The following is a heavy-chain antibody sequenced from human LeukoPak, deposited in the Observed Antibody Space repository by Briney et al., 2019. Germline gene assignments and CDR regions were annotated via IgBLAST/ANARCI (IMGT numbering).Heavy chain of an antibody. CDR2: IYTSGST. J-gene: IGHJ4*02. D-gene: IGHD3-22*01. CDR1: GGSISSYY. Sequence: SETLSLTCTVSGGSISSYYWSWIRQPAGKGLEWIGRIYTSGSTNYNPSLKSRVTMSVDTSKNQFSLKLSSVTAADTAVYYCAREGYYDSSGRPHYFDYWGQGTLVTVPS. V-gene: IGHV4-4*07. CDR3: AREGYYDSSGRPHYFDY.